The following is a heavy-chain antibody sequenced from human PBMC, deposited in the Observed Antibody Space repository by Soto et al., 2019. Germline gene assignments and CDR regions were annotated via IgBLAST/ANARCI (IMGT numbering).Heavy chain of an antibody. J-gene: IGHJ5*02. CDR1: GGSFSGYY. V-gene: IGHV4-34*01. CDR3: ARGPRVRRGRGTGATGGWFDP. Sequence: QVQLQQWGAGLLKPSETLSLTCAVYGGSFSGYYWSWIRQPPGKGLEWIGEINHSGSTNYNPSLKSRVTILVDTSKNQFSPKLNSVTAADTAVYYCARGPRVRRGRGTGATGGWFDPWGQGTLVTVSS. CDR2: INHSGST. D-gene: IGHD1-26*01.